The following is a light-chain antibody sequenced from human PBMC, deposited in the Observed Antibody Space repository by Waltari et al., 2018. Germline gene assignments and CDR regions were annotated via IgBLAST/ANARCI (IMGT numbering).Light chain of an antibody. CDR1: SDDIGRYNY. J-gene: IGLJ1*01. Sequence: QSALTQPASVSGSPGQSITISCTGTSDDIGRYNYVSWYQLHPGKAPKLIIYEVKYRPSGVSSRFSGSRSANTASLTISGLQAEDEADCCCSAYTTSNTLVFGTGTYVTVL. V-gene: IGLV2-14*01. CDR3: SAYTTSNTLV. CDR2: EVK.